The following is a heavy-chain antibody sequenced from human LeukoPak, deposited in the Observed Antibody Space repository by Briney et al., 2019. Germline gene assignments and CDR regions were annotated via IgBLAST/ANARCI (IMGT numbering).Heavy chain of an antibody. CDR1: GFTFSSYA. D-gene: IGHD6-6*01. CDR2: ISYDGSNK. CDR3: ANSEYSSSSHHYYYYMDV. V-gene: IGHV3-30-3*01. J-gene: IGHJ6*03. Sequence: GGSLRLSCAASGFTFSSYAMHWVRQAPGKGLEWVAVISYDGSNKYYADSVKGRFTISRDNSKNTLYLQMNSLRAEDTAVYYCANSEYSSSSHHYYYYMDVWGKGTTVTVSS.